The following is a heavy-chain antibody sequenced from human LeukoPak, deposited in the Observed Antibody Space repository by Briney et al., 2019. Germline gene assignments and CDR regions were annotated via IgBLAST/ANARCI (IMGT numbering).Heavy chain of an antibody. CDR2: ISYDGSNK. J-gene: IGHJ4*02. CDR1: GFTFSSYA. CDR3: ARDSHYYDSSGYYRGYFDY. D-gene: IGHD3-22*01. V-gene: IGHV3-30*04. Sequence: GGSLGLSCAASGFTFSSYAMHWVRQAPGKGLEWVAVISYDGSNKYYADSVKGRFTISRDDSKNTLYLQMNSLRAEDTAVYYCARDSHYYDSSGYYRGYFDYWGQGTLVTVSS.